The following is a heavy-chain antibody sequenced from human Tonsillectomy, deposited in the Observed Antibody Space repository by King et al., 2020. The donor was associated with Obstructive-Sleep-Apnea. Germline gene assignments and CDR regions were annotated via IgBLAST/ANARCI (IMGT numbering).Heavy chain of an antibody. J-gene: IGHJ4*02. D-gene: IGHD3-10*01. V-gene: IGHV3-15*01. CDR1: GFTFSNAW. CDR3: TTERQLLWFGELSTSGGFDY. CDR2: IKSKTDGGTT. Sequence: VQLVESGGGLVKPGGSLRLSCAASGFTFSNAWMSWVRQAPGKGLEWVGRIKSKTDGGTTDYAAPVKDRFTVSRDDSKTTLYLQMNSLKTEDTAVYYCTTERQLLWFGELSTSGGFDYWDQGTLVTVSS.